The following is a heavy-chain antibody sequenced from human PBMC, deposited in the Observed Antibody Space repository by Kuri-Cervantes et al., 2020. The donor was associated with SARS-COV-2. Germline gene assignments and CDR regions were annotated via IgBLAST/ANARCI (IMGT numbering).Heavy chain of an antibody. J-gene: IGHJ5*02. Sequence: GESLKISCAASGFTFSDYYMSWIRQAPGKGLEWVSYINSSSSYTYYADSVKGRFTISRDNSKNTLYLQMNSLRAEDTAVYYCAKDLGRPNWFDPWGQGTLVTVSS. CDR2: INSSSSYT. V-gene: IGHV3-11*05. CDR3: AKDLGRPNWFDP. CDR1: GFTFSDYY.